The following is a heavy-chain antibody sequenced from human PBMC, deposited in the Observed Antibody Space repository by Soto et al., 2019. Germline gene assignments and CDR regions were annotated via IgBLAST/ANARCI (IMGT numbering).Heavy chain of an antibody. CDR1: GFTFSSYA. D-gene: IGHD5-12*01. Sequence: GGSLRLSXAAPGFTFSSYAMSWVRQAPGKGLEWVSAISGSGGSTYYADSVKGRFTISRDNSKNTLYLQMNSLRAEDTAVYYCPKDKATIETYYYYGMDVWGQGTTVTVSS. J-gene: IGHJ6*02. V-gene: IGHV3-23*01. CDR3: PKDKATIETYYYYGMDV. CDR2: ISGSGGST.